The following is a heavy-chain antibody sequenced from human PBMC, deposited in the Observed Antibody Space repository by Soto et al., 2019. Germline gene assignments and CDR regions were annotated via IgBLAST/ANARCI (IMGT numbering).Heavy chain of an antibody. CDR3: ARSGSYYPSDY. V-gene: IGHV3-33*01. CDR2: IWYDGSNE. Sequence: GGSLRLSCAASGFTFSAYGMHWVRQAPGKGLEWVAIIWYDGSNEYYADSVKGRFTISRDNSKNTLYLQMNSLRAEDTAVYYCARSGSYYPSDYWGQGTLVTVSS. CDR1: GFTFSAYG. D-gene: IGHD1-26*01. J-gene: IGHJ4*02.